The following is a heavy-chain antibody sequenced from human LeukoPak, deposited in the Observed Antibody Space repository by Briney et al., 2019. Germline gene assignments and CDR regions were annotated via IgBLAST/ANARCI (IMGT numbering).Heavy chain of an antibody. V-gene: IGHV3-23*01. CDR1: GFTVSSNY. J-gene: IGHJ5*02. Sequence: GGSLRLSCAASGFTVSSNYMSWVRQAPGKGLEWVSAISGSGGSTYYADSVKGRFTISRDNSKNTLYLQMNSLRAEDTAVYYCASLPVLGYCTNGVCPDPWGQGTLVTVSS. CDR3: ASLPVLGYCTNGVCPDP. D-gene: IGHD2-8*01. CDR2: ISGSGGST.